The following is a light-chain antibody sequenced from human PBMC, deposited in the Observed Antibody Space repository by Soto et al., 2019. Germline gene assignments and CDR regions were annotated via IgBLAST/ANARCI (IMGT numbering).Light chain of an antibody. CDR2: DAS. V-gene: IGKV3-11*01. Sequence: EIVLTQSPPTLSLSPGERATLSCRASQSISSHLAWYQQKPGQAPRLLIYDASNRAPGIPARFSGSGSGTDFTLTISSLEPEDFAVYYCQQRSNWPLTFGGGTKVEIK. CDR1: QSISSH. CDR3: QQRSNWPLT. J-gene: IGKJ4*01.